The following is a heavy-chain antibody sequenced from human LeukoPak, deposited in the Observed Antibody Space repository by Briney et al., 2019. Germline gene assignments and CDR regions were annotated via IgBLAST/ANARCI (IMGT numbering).Heavy chain of an antibody. CDR3: AKDYYDSSWDYYYYGMDV. D-gene: IGHD3-22*01. J-gene: IGHJ6*02. Sequence: PGGSLRLSCAASGFTFSSYAMSWVRQAPGKGLEWVSAISGSGGSTYYADSVKGRFTISRDNSKNTLYLQMNSLRAEDTAVYYRAKDYYDSSWDYYYYGMDVWGQGTTVTVSS. V-gene: IGHV3-23*01. CDR2: ISGSGGST. CDR1: GFTFSSYA.